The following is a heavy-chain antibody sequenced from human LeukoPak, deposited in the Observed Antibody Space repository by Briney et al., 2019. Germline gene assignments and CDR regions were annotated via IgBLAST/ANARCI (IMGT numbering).Heavy chain of an antibody. CDR1: GFTFSSYS. D-gene: IGHD3-22*01. V-gene: IGHV3-21*01. CDR3: ARVVRAPTYYYDSSGYCDY. Sequence: GGSLRLSCAASGFTFSSYSMNWVRQAPGKGLEWVSSISSSSSYIYYADSVKGRFTTSRDNAKNSLYLQMNSLRAEDTAVYYCARVVRAPTYYYDSSGYCDYWGQGTLVTVSS. CDR2: ISSSSSYI. J-gene: IGHJ4*02.